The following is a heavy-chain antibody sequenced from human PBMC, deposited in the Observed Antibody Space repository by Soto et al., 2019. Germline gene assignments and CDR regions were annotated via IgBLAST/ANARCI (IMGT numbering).Heavy chain of an antibody. D-gene: IGHD3-16*01. CDR2: ISYDGSNK. CDR1: GFTFSSYA. V-gene: IGHV3-30-3*01. Sequence: QVQLVESGGGVVQPGRSLRLSCAASGFTFSSYAMHWVRQAPGKGLEWVAVISYDGSNKYYADSVKGRFTISRDNSKNTLYLQMNSLRAEDTAVYYCGRGGIDTMITFGGGGMDVWGQGTTVTVSS. CDR3: GRGGIDTMITFGGGGMDV. J-gene: IGHJ6*02.